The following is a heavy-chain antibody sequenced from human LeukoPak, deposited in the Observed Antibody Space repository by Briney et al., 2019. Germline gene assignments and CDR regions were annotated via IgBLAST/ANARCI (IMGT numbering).Heavy chain of an antibody. CDR3: ARGVVVPAAIFPSAPGWFDP. Sequence: ASLKVSCKTSGYTFTSYGISWVRQAPGQGLEWMGWISAYNGNTNYAQKLQGRVTMTTDTSTSTAYMELRSLRSDDTAVYYCARGVVVPAAIFPSAPGWFDPLGQGTLVTVSS. CDR2: ISAYNGNT. J-gene: IGHJ5*02. V-gene: IGHV1-18*01. D-gene: IGHD2-2*01. CDR1: GYTFTSYG.